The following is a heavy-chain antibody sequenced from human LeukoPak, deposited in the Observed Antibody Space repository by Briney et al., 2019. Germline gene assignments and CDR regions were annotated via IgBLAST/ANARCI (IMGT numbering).Heavy chain of an antibody. D-gene: IGHD2-21*01. V-gene: IGHV3-48*01. CDR2: ISTTSRTI. J-gene: IGHJ4*02. CDR3: ARAGHADSFDY. CDR1: GFTLSSYS. Sequence: GGSLRLSCAASGFTLSSYSMNWVRQATGKGLEWVSYISTTSRTIHYADSVKGRFTISRDNAKNSLYLQMSSLRAEDTAVYYCARAGHADSFDYWGQGALVTVSS.